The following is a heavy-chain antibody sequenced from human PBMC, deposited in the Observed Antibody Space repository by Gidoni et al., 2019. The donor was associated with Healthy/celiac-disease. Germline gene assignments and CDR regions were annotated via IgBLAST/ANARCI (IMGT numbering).Heavy chain of an antibody. J-gene: IGHJ4*02. Sequence: QVQLVQSGAEVKKPGSSVKVSYAISWVRQAPGQGLEWMGGIIPIFGTANYAQKFQGRVTITADESTSTAYMELSSLRSEDTAVYYCASVERDDFWSGYPQYWGQGTLVTVSS. CDR2: IIPIFGTA. CDR3: ASVERDDFWSGYPQY. CDR1: A. D-gene: IGHD3-3*01. V-gene: IGHV1-69*01.